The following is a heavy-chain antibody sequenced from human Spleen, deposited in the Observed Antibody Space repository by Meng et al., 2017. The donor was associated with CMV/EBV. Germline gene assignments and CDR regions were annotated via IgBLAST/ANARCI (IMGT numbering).Heavy chain of an antibody. CDR2: ISYPSLP. J-gene: IGHJ4*02. CDR1: GGSIRRSSCD. CDR3: ARQDSPFDY. Sequence: LNCPVSGGSIRRSSCDWSGSRRPPVKGVDCLNHISYPSLPSSPPSLKSRVTISVDTSKNQFSLKLSSVTAADTAVYYCARQDSPFDYWGQGTLVTVSS. V-gene: IGHV4-39*01.